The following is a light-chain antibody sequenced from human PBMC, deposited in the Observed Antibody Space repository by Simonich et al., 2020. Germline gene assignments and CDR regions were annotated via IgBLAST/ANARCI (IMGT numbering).Light chain of an antibody. J-gene: IGKJ5*01. CDR1: KSVLYSSNNKNY. V-gene: IGKV4-1*01. CDR3: QQYYSTPIT. Sequence: DIVMTQSPDSLAVSLGERATINCKSSKSVLYSSNNKNYLAWYQQKPGPPPKLLIYWASTREPGVPDRFSGSGSGTDFTLTISSLQAEDVAVYYCQQYYSTPITFGQGTRLEIK. CDR2: WAS.